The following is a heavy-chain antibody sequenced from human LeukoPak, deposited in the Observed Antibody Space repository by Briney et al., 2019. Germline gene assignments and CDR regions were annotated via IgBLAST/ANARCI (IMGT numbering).Heavy chain of an antibody. J-gene: IGHJ3*02. D-gene: IGHD3-22*01. Sequence: ASVKVSCKVSGYTLTELSVHWVRQAPGKGLEWMGGFDPEDGETIYAQKFQGRVTMTENTSTDTAYMELSSLRSEDTAVYYCATAEYYDSSGSIDAFDIWGQGTMVTVSS. CDR1: GYTLTELS. CDR3: ATAEYYDSSGSIDAFDI. CDR2: FDPEDGET. V-gene: IGHV1-24*01.